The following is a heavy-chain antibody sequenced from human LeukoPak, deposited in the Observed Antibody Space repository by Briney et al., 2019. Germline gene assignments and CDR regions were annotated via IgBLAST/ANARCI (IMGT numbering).Heavy chain of an antibody. CDR2: IYYSGST. Sequence: SQTLSLTCTVSGGSISSSSYYWGWIRPPPGKGLEWIGSIYYSGSTYYNPSLKSRVTISVDTSKNQFSLKLSSVTAADTAVYYCARSSSGWYFSYYFDYWGQGTLVTVSS. CDR1: GGSISSSSYY. J-gene: IGHJ4*02. V-gene: IGHV4-39*01. CDR3: ARSSSGWYFSYYFDY. D-gene: IGHD6-19*01.